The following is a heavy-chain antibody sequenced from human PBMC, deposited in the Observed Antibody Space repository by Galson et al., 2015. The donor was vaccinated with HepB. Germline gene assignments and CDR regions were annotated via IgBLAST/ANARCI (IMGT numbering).Heavy chain of an antibody. J-gene: IGHJ3*02. CDR2: IWYDGSNK. V-gene: IGHV3-33*08. CDR1: GFTFSSYG. Sequence: SLRLSCAASGFTFSSYGMHWVRQAPGKGLEWVAVIWYDGSNKYYADSVKGRFTISRDNSKNTLYLQMNSLRAEDTAVYYCARATVAGYAFDIWGQGTMVTVSS. D-gene: IGHD6-19*01. CDR3: ARATVAGYAFDI.